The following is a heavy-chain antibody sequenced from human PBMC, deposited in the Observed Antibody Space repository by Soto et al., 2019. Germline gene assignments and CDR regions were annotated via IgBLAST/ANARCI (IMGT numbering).Heavy chain of an antibody. V-gene: IGHV1-69*06. CDR1: GGTFSSYA. CDR2: IVPLFRTT. Sequence: SVKVSCKTSGGTFSSYAISWVRQAHGQGLEWMGGIVPLFRTTNYAQNFECRVTITAETSTYTVYRLRSGLRYQDKAVHYRTRGAYSSPCSNLLGRSGLGFWRQVNTVASSS. D-gene: IGHD3-16*01. CDR3: TRGAYSSPCSNLLGRSGLGF. J-gene: IGHJ6*02.